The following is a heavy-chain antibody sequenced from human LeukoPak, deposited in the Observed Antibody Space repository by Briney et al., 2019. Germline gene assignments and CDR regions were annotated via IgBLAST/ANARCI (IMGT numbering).Heavy chain of an antibody. J-gene: IGHJ4*02. CDR1: GFTFSSYW. Sequence: PGGSLRLSCAASGFTFSSYWMSWVRQAPGKGLDWVANIKQDGSEKYYVDSVKGRFTISRDNAKNSLYLQMNSLRAEDTAVYYCARGVRQSYYYDSSDPRVNFDYWGQGTLVTVSS. CDR2: IKQDGSEK. V-gene: IGHV3-7*01. D-gene: IGHD3-22*01. CDR3: ARGVRQSYYYDSSDPRVNFDY.